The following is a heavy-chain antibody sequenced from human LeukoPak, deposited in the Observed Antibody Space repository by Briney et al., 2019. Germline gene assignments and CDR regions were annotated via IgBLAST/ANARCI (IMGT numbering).Heavy chain of an antibody. CDR2: ISLDGGST. V-gene: IGHV3-43D*03. J-gene: IGHJ5*02. Sequence: GGSLRLSCAASGFTFDDYAMHWVRQAPGKGLEWVSLISLDGGSTYYADSVKGRFTISRDNAKNSLSLQMNSLRAEDTAVYYCARPLMYYYGSETYFWFDPWGQGTLVTVSS. CDR1: GFTFDDYA. D-gene: IGHD3-10*01. CDR3: ARPLMYYYGSETYFWFDP.